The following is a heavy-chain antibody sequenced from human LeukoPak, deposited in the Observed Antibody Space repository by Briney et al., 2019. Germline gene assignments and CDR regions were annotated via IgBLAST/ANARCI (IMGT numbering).Heavy chain of an antibody. CDR3: ARPSSSWYSDY. V-gene: IGHV5-51*01. Sequence: GESLKISRKGSGYSFTSYWIGWVRQMPGKGLEWMGIIYPGDSDTRYSPSFQGEVTISADKSISTAYLQWSSLKASDTAMYYCARPSSSWYSDYWGQGTLVTVSS. D-gene: IGHD6-13*01. CDR1: GYSFTSYW. CDR2: IYPGDSDT. J-gene: IGHJ4*02.